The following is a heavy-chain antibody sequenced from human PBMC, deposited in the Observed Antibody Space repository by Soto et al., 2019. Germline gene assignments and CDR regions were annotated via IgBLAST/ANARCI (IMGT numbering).Heavy chain of an antibody. D-gene: IGHD3-3*01. V-gene: IGHV3-21*01. Sequence: GGSLRLSCAASGFTFSSYSMNWVRQAPGKGLEWVSSISSSSSYIYYADSVKGRFTISRDNAKNSLYLQMNSLRAEDTAVYYCAADYDFWSGYYLDYWGQGTLVTAPQ. CDR3: AADYDFWSGYYLDY. J-gene: IGHJ4*02. CDR1: GFTFSSYS. CDR2: ISSSSSYI.